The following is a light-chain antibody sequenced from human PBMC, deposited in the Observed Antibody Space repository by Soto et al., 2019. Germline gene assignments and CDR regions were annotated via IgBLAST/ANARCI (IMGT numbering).Light chain of an antibody. CDR2: SNN. CDR3: GAWDDSLNGVV. Sequence: QPVLTQPLSASGTPGHRVTISCSGSSSNIGSNTVNWYQQLPGTAPTLLIYSNNQRRSGVPDRFSGSKSGSSASLAISGLQSEDEADYYCGAWDDSLNGVVFGGGTKLTVL. V-gene: IGLV1-44*01. J-gene: IGLJ2*01. CDR1: SSNIGSNT.